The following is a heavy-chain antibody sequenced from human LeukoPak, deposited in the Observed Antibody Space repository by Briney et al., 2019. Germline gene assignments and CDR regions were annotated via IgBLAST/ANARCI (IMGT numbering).Heavy chain of an antibody. CDR1: GGSISTYS. D-gene: IGHD3-22*01. Sequence: PSETLSLTCTVSGGSISTYSWSWIRQPPGKGPEWIGYIYYSGSTNYNPSLKSRVTISVDTSKNQFSLKLSSVTAADTAVYHCARPATYYDSSGYYGGLDPWGQGTLVTVSS. V-gene: IGHV4-59*01. CDR3: ARPATYYDSSGYYGGLDP. J-gene: IGHJ5*02. CDR2: IYYSGST.